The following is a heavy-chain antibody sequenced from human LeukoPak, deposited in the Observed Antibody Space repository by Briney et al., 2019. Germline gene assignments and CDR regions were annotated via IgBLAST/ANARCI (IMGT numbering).Heavy chain of an antibody. D-gene: IGHD3-3*01. J-gene: IGHJ6*03. CDR1: GYPINNAYY. CDR2: LYHPDST. Sequence: SETLSLTCGVSGYPINNAYYWVWIRQPPGKGLEWIGSLYHPDSTYYNPSLKSRVTMSVDTSKNQFSLKLSSVTAADTAVYYCARGPVYDFWSGYSYYYYYYMDVWGKGTTVTVSS. V-gene: IGHV4-38-2*01. CDR3: ARGPVYDFWSGYSYYYYYYMDV.